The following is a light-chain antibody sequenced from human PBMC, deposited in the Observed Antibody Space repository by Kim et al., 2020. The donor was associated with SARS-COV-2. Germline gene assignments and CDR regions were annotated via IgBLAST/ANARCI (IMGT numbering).Light chain of an antibody. Sequence: DIQMTQSPSSLSASVGDKVTVTCRASQSISNYLNWYQQKPGKAPKLLIYTASSLQSGVPSRFSGSGSGTDFTLTISSLQPEDFATYYCHQNYNTPITFGQGTRLEIK. CDR1: QSISNY. V-gene: IGKV1-39*01. CDR3: HQNYNTPIT. CDR2: TAS. J-gene: IGKJ5*01.